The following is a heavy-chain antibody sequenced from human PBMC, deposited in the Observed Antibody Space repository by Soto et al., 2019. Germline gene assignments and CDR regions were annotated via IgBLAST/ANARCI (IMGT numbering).Heavy chain of an antibody. CDR1: GYTFTSYG. D-gene: IGHD3-3*01. CDR2: ISAYNGNT. V-gene: IGHV1-18*01. CDR3: ARDKGAIPYYDFWRGYYGSVWFDP. J-gene: IGHJ5*02. Sequence: SVKVSCKASGYTFTSYGISWVRQAPGQGLEWMGWISAYNGNTNYAQKLQGRVTMTTDTSASTAYMELRSLRSDDTAVYYCARDKGAIPYYDFWRGYYGSVWFDPWGQGTLVTVSS.